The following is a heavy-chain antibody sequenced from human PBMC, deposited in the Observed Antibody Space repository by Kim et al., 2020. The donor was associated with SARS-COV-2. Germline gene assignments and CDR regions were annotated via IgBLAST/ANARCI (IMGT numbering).Heavy chain of an antibody. CDR2: ISAYNGNT. J-gene: IGHJ6*02. D-gene: IGHD2-8*01. CDR3: ARECCMQSPYYGMDV. V-gene: IGHV1-18*04. CDR1: GYTFTSYG. Sequence: ASVKVSCKASGYTFTSYGISWVRQAPGQGLEWMGWISAYNGNTNYAQKLQGRVTMTTDTSTSTAYMELRSLRSDDTAVYYCARECCMQSPYYGMDVWGQGTTVTVSS.